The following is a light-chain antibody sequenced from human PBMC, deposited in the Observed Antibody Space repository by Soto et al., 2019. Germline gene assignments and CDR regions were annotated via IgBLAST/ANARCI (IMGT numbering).Light chain of an antibody. V-gene: IGKV1-5*01. CDR1: QSIGTW. J-gene: IGKJ1*01. CDR3: QQYATYAPST. CDR2: DAS. Sequence: DIPLTQSPSTLSASVGDRITITCRASQSIGTWLAWYQHRPGEGHKLLIHDASSLESGVPSRFSGSGSATEFSLTISSLESGDSGTYHCQQYATYAPSTFGQGTKVEIK.